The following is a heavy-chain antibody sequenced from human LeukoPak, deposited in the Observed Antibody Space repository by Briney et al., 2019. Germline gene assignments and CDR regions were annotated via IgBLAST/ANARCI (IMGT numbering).Heavy chain of an antibody. CDR3: AREEAWSSSSLGGFDP. CDR2: IKHSGST. D-gene: IGHD6-6*01. Sequence: PSQTLSLTCTVSGGSITSGDYYWSWIRQPPGKGLEWIGEIKHSGSTNYNPSLKSRVTISVDTSKNQFSLKLSSVTAADTAVYYCAREEAWSSSSLGGFDPWGQGILVTVSS. V-gene: IGHV4-30-4*01. J-gene: IGHJ5*02. CDR1: GGSITSGDYY.